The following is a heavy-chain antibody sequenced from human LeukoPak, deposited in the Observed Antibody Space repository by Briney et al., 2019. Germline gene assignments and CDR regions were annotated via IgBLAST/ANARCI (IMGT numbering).Heavy chain of an antibody. V-gene: IGHV4-59*01. CDR3: ARECYTGTSCYAYFDF. CDR2: ISYSGST. Sequence: SETLSLNCTVSGGSLSSYYWSWIRQPPGKGLEWIGYISYSGSTNYNPSLKSRVTISVDTSKNQFSLRLSSVTAADTALYYCARECYTGTSCYAYFDFWGQGTLVTVSS. CDR1: GGSLSSYY. D-gene: IGHD2-2*01. J-gene: IGHJ4*02.